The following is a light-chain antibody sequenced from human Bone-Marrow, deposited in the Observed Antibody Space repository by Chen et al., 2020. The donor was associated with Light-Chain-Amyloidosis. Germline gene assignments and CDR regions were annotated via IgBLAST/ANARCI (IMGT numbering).Light chain of an antibody. CDR2: EVT. CDR3: SSYTITNTLV. CDR1: SSDVGGDNH. V-gene: IGLV2-14*01. Sequence: QSALTQPASVSGSPGKSITISCTGTSSDVGGDNHVSWYQQHPDKAPKLMIYEVTIRPSWVPDRFSGSKSDNTGSLTISGLQTEDEADYFCSSYTITNTLVFGSGTRVTVL. J-gene: IGLJ1*01.